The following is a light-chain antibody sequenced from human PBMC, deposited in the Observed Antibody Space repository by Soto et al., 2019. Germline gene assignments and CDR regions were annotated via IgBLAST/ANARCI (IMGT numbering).Light chain of an antibody. CDR1: RSNIGSNA. J-gene: IGLJ3*02. CDR2: NNN. V-gene: IGLV1-44*01. Sequence: QSVLTQPPSASGTPGQRVTISCSGSRSNIGSNAVSWYQQLPGTAPKLLIYNNNQRPSGVPDRFSGSKSGTSASLAISGLQSEDEADYNGAAWDDSLNARGVFGGGTKLTV. CDR3: AAWDDSLNARGV.